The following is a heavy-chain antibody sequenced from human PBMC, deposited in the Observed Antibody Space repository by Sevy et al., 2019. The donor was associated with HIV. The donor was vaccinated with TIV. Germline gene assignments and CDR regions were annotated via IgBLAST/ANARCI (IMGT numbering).Heavy chain of an antibody. J-gene: IGHJ6*02. Sequence: SETLSLTCTVSGGSISSFYWSWIRKPPGKGLEYIGYIYDSGTTNYNPSLKSRVTISVDTSKNQFSLTLSSVTAADTAVYYCARAGDSTDWGMDVWGQGTTVTVSS. CDR3: ARAGDSTDWGMDV. CDR1: GGSISSFY. V-gene: IGHV4-59*01. D-gene: IGHD6-19*01. CDR2: IYDSGTT.